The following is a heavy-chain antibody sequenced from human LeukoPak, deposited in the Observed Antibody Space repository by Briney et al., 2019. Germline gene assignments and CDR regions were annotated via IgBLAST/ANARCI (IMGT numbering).Heavy chain of an antibody. J-gene: IGHJ4*02. V-gene: IGHV3-21*01. CDR3: ARGTTVVSFFDI. Sequence: GGSLRLSCAASAFTFSSYSMNWVRQAPGKGLEWVSSISTSGIYIYYADSVKGRFTISRDNAKNSLYLQMNSLRAEDTALYYCARGTTVVSFFDIWGQGTMVAVSS. CDR2: ISTSGIYI. D-gene: IGHD4-23*01. CDR1: AFTFSSYS.